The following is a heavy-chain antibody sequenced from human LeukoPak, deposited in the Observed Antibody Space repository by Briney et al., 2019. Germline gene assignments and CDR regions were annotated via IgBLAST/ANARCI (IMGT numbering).Heavy chain of an antibody. CDR1: GFTFSSSG. V-gene: IGHV3-23*01. CDR3: AKRAPYFFDY. CDR2: IGGSGGST. Sequence: GGSLRLSCAASGFTFSSSGMSWVRQAPGKGLEWVSSIGGSGGSTYYADPVKGWFTISRDNSKKTLYLQMNSLGAEDTALYYCAKRAPYFFDYWGQGTLVTVSS. J-gene: IGHJ4*02.